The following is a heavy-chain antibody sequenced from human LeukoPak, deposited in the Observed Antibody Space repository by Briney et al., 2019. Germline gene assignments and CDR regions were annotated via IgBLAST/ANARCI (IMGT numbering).Heavy chain of an antibody. CDR1: VFTPTSSY. D-gene: IGHD2-21*02. J-gene: IGHJ6*02. CDR2: ISSAGAT. CDR3: ARDRVCGDCPFNYGMDV. Sequence: VGSLRLSRAPSVFTPTSSYMSWVRQAPGTGLEWVSIISSAGATYYADSVTGRFTISRDNSKNTVYLQANRLRDEDTAVYYCARDRVCGDCPFNYGMDVWGQGTTVTVSS. V-gene: IGHV3-66*01.